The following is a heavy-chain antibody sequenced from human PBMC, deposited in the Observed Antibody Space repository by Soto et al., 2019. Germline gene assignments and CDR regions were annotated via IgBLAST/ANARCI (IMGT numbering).Heavy chain of an antibody. CDR2: ISGSGGST. Sequence: EVQLLESGGGLVQPGGSLRLSCAASGFTFSSYAMSWVRQAPGKGLEWVSAISGSGGSTYYADSVKGRFTIPRDNSKNTLSLQRTGLRAEAPALYSCATRGSGWYFVYWAQATLVPVPS. D-gene: IGHD6-19*01. V-gene: IGHV3-23*01. CDR3: ATRGSGWYFVY. CDR1: GFTFSSYA. J-gene: IGHJ4*02.